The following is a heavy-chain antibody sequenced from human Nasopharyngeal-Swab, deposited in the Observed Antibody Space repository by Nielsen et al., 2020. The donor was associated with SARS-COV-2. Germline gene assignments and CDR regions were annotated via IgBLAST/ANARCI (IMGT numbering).Heavy chain of an antibody. J-gene: IGHJ6*02. D-gene: IGHD2-21*01. Sequence: RQAPGKGLEWIGEINHSGSTNYNPSLKSRVTISVDTSKNQFSLKLSSVTAADTAVYYCARAGDIRNYYYGTDVWGQGTTVTVSS. CDR2: INHSGST. CDR3: ARAGDIRNYYYGTDV. V-gene: IGHV4-34*01.